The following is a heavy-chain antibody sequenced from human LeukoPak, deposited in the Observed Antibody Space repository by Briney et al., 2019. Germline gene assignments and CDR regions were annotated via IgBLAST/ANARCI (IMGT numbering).Heavy chain of an antibody. V-gene: IGHV3-48*03. CDR2: ISSSGSTT. Sequence: PGGSLRLSCVVSGFTFSNYEMNWVRQAPGKGLEWVSYISSSGSTTYYADSVKGRFTISRDNAKNSLFLQMNSLRAEDTAVYFGARMFEFWGQGTLVTVSS. CDR3: ARMFEF. J-gene: IGHJ4*02. CDR1: GFTFSNYE.